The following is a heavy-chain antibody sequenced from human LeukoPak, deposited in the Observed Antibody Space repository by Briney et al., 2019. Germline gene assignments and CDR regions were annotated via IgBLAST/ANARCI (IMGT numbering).Heavy chain of an antibody. CDR3: ARDFSSYYANSANYGDTWFDY. CDR2: ISSTGGTT. J-gene: IGHJ4*02. CDR1: GLTFSNYG. D-gene: IGHD3-22*01. V-gene: IGHV3-23*01. Sequence: GGSLRLSCVASGLTFSNYGISWVRQAPGKGLEWVSAISSTGGTTYYADSVKGHFTISRDNSKNTLYLQMNSLRAEDTAVYYCARDFSSYYANSANYGDTWFDYWGQGTLVTVSS.